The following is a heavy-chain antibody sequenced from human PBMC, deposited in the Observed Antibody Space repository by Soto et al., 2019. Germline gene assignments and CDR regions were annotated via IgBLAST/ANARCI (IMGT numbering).Heavy chain of an antibody. J-gene: IGHJ4*02. D-gene: IGHD3-22*01. CDR2: IYYSWST. CDR1: GCNFINCYLY. CDR3: ARDGADRSGYNFDY. Sequence: PLETLSLTCTVSGCNFINCYLYWCRLPQHQGKGLEWIGSIYYSWSTYYNPSLKRRVTISGDTSKNQFSLKLSSVTAADTAVYYCARDGADRSGYNFDYWGQGTLVTVSS. V-gene: IGHV4-39*02.